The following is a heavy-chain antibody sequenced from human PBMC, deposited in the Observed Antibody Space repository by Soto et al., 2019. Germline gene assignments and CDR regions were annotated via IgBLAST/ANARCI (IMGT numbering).Heavy chain of an antibody. Sequence: QVQLVQSGAEVKKPGASVKVSCKASGYTFTGYYMHWVRQAPGQGLEWMGWINPNSGGINYAQKFQGRVTMTRDTSISTAYMELSRLRSDDTAVYYCARGIWEGWFDPWGQGTLVTVSS. D-gene: IGHD1-26*01. CDR1: GYTFTGYY. J-gene: IGHJ5*02. CDR3: ARGIWEGWFDP. CDR2: INPNSGGI. V-gene: IGHV1-2*02.